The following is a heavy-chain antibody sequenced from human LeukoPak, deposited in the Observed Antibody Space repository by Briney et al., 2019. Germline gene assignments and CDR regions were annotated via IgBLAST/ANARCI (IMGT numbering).Heavy chain of an antibody. V-gene: IGHV4-59*08. CDR3: ARHSDFAY. CDR1: GGSISNYY. Sequence: PSETLSLTCSVSGGSISNYYWSWVRQPPGKALEWIGYIYYSGTTNYNPSLKSRVTMSVDTSKNQFSLKLSSVTAADTAVYYCARHSDFAYWGRGTLVTVSS. J-gene: IGHJ4*02. CDR2: IYYSGTT. D-gene: IGHD3-10*01.